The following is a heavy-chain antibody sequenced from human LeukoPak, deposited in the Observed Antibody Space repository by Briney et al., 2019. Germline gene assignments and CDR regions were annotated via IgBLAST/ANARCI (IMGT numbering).Heavy chain of an antibody. Sequence: SETLSLTCTVSGGSISSGDYYWSWIRQPPGKGLEWIGYIYYSGSIYYNPSLKSRVTISVDTSKNQFSLKLSSVTAADTAVYYCARAGYCSSTSCSMPDAFDIWGQGTMVTVSS. J-gene: IGHJ3*02. CDR3: ARAGYCSSTSCSMPDAFDI. CDR1: GGSISSGDYY. D-gene: IGHD2-2*01. CDR2: IYYSGSI. V-gene: IGHV4-30-4*08.